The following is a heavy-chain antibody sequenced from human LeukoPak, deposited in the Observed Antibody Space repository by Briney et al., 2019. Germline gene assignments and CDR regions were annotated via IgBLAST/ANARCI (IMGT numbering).Heavy chain of an antibody. CDR1: GGSISSSSYY. D-gene: IGHD3-22*01. V-gene: IGHV4-39*01. CDR3: ASHTYDSSGYYYSDY. J-gene: IGHJ4*02. CDR2: IYYSGST. Sequence: PSETLSLTCTVSGGSISSSSYYWGWIRQPPGKGLEWIGSIYYSGSTYYNPSLKSRVTISVDTSKNQFSLKLSSVTAADTAVYYCASHTYDSSGYYYSDYWGQGTLVTVSS.